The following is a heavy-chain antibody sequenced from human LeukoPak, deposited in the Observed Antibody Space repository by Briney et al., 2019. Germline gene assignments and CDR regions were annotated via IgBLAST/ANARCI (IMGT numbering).Heavy chain of an antibody. V-gene: IGHV3-30*18. Sequence: PGGSLRLSCAASGFTFSSYGMHWVRQAPGKGLEWLAVISYDGSNKYYADSVKGRFTISRDNSKNTLYLQMNSLRAEDTAVYYCAKDLKDIVVVPGIYYYYGMDVWGQGTTVTVSS. CDR1: GFTFSSYG. D-gene: IGHD2-2*01. CDR3: AKDLKDIVVVPGIYYYYGMDV. J-gene: IGHJ6*02. CDR2: ISYDGSNK.